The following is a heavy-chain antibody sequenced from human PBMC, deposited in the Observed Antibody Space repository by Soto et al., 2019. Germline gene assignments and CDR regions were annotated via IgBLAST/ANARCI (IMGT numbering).Heavy chain of an antibody. CDR1: GFTVSSNY. V-gene: IGHV3-53*02. CDR2: IYSGGST. Sequence: EVQLVETGGGLIQPGGSLRLSCAASGFTVSSNYMSWVRQAPGKGLEWVSVIYSGGSTYYADSVKGRFTISRDNSKNTLYLQMNSLRAEDTAVYYCSRENDSSGYYDYWGQGTLVTVSS. J-gene: IGHJ4*02. CDR3: SRENDSSGYYDY. D-gene: IGHD3-22*01.